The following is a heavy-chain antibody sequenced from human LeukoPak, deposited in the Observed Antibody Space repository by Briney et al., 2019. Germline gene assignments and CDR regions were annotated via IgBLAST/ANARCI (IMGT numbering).Heavy chain of an antibody. J-gene: IGHJ5*02. Sequence: SETLSLTCTVSGGSISSYYWSWIRQPAGKGLEWIGRIYTSGSTNYNPSLKSRVTISIDTSRNQFSMNLNSVTAADTAVYYCAKGAGPPWFDPWGQGTLVTVSS. D-gene: IGHD6-19*01. CDR3: AKGAGPPWFDP. CDR1: GGSISSYY. CDR2: IYTSGST. V-gene: IGHV4-4*07.